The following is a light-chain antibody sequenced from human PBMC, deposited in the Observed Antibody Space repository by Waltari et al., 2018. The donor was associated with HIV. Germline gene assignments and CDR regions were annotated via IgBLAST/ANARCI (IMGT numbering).Light chain of an antibody. CDR2: WAS. CDR1: RTILYSSENRDC. Sequence: DIVMTQSPNPLSVSLGERATIHCRSSRTILYSSENRDCLAWYQQKPGQSPKVLIYWASTRASGVPDRFSGSGSGTNFSLTISALQSDDVALYYCQQYYTPGPTFGGGTKVEIK. V-gene: IGKV4-1*01. CDR3: QQYYTPGPT. J-gene: IGKJ4*01.